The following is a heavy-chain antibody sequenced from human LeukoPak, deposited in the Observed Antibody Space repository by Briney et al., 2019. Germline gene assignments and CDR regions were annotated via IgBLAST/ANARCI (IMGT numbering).Heavy chain of an antibody. D-gene: IGHD6-13*01. V-gene: IGHV1-69*05. CDR1: GGTFTSYA. CDR3: ARGRKAASIYYYYMDV. Sequence: SVKVSCKASGGTFTSYAISWVRQAPGQGLEWMGGIIPIFGTANYAQKFQGRVTITTDESTSTAYMELSSLRSEDTAVYYCARGRKAASIYYYYMDVWGKGTTVTVSS. J-gene: IGHJ6*03. CDR2: IIPIFGTA.